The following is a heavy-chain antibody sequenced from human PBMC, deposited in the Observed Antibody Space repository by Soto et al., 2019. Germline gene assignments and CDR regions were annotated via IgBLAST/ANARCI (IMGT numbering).Heavy chain of an antibody. V-gene: IGHV1-18*04. CDR3: ARVVPGAVPWFGS. D-gene: IGHD3-10*02. Sequence: ASVKVSCKTSGYTFTNYDVTWVRQAPGRGLEWMGWITPYNGNTHYAPHLQGRITLATDTSTNTAYLDLTNLTSDDTAMYYCARVVPGAVPWFGSWGLGTPVTVSS. CDR1: GYTFTNYD. J-gene: IGHJ5*01. CDR2: ITPYNGNT.